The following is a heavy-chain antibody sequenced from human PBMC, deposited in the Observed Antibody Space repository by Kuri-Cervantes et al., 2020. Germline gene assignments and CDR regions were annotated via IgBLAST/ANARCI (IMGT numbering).Heavy chain of an antibody. D-gene: IGHD3-22*01. CDR1: GYTLTELS. Sequence: ASVKVSCKVSGYTLTELSMHWVRQAPGKGLEWMGGFDPEDGETIYAQKFQGRVTMTEDTSTDTAYMELSRLRSDDTAVYYCARGGVTMIVVVAYNWFDPWGQGTLVTVSS. CDR3: ARGGVTMIVVVAYNWFDP. V-gene: IGHV1-24*01. CDR2: FDPEDGET. J-gene: IGHJ5*02.